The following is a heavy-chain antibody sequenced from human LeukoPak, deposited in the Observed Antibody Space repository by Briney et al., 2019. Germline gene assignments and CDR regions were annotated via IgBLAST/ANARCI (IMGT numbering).Heavy chain of an antibody. V-gene: IGHV3-30*18. CDR3: AKAPRIAVAAYYFDY. CDR1: GFTFSSYG. D-gene: IGHD6-19*01. CDR2: ISYDGSNK. J-gene: IGHJ4*02. Sequence: GGSLRLSCAASGFTFSSYGMHWVRQAPGKGLEWVAVISYDGSNKYYADSVKGRFTISRDNSKNTLYLQMNSPRAEDTAVYYCAKAPRIAVAAYYFDYWGQGTLVTVSS.